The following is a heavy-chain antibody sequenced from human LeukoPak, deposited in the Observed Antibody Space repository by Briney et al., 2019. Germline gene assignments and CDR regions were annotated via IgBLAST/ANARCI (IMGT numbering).Heavy chain of an antibody. CDR1: GFTFSNFA. D-gene: IGHD6-19*01. Sequence: GGSLRLSCAASGFTFSNFAVNWDRQAPGKGLEWVAFISCDGSIKSYADSVKGRFAVSRDNSKNTLYLQMNSLRPEYTAFYYCAKSYDNGWYVCDYWGQGTLVTVSS. V-gene: IGHV3-30*09. J-gene: IGHJ4*02. CDR2: ISCDGSIK. CDR3: AKSYDNGWYVCDY.